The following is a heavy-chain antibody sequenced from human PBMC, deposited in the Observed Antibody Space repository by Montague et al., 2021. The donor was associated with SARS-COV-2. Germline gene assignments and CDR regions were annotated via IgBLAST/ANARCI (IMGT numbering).Heavy chain of an antibody. V-gene: IGHV4-4*07. CDR3: ARDRFDFGAGRQGTIDF. D-gene: IGHD3-10*01. CDR2: MHFTGKT. J-gene: IGHJ4*02. Sequence: SETLSLTCSVSGDSITNHYWSWIRQPAGKGLEWIGRMHFTGKTNFSPLFSSRLTMSADTSKNQFSLKLTSVTAADTAIYFCARDRFDFGAGRQGTIDFWGQGTRVPVSS. CDR1: GDSITNHY.